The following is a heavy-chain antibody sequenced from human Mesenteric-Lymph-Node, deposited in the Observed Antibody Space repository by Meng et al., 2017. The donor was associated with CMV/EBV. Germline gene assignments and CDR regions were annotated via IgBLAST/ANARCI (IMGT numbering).Heavy chain of an antibody. CDR1: STSRAA. CDR2: TYYRAKWYN. CDR3: ARGVGYSSIYYYWDFDY. D-gene: IGHD1-26*01. V-gene: IGHV6-1*01. J-gene: IGHJ4*02. Sequence: STSRAAWNWIRQSPSSGLEWLGRTYYRAKWYNEYAVFMKSRITINPDTSKNHFSLHLTSVTPEDTAVYYCARGVGYSSIYYYWDFDYWGQGTLVTVSS.